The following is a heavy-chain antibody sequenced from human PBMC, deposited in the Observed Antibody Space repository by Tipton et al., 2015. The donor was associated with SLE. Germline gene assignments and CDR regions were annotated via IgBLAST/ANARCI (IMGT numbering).Heavy chain of an antibody. J-gene: IGHJ4*02. D-gene: IGHD6-13*01. CDR3: GRGNQAMNQQLVY. V-gene: IGHV4-61*02. Sequence: TLSLTCSVFGGSISSGQNYWSWIRQPAGKGLEWIGRLHSSGSTKYNPSLNSRVTMSLDESKSQFFLTLSSVTAADTAVYYCGRGNQAMNQQLVYWGQGTPVTVPS. CDR1: GGSISSGQNY. CDR2: LHSSGST.